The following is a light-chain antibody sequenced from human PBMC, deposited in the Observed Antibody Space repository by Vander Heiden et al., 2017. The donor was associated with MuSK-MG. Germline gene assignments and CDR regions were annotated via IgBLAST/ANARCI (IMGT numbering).Light chain of an antibody. CDR3: SSQTTFNSGI. J-gene: IGLJ2*01. Sequence: QSALTQPASVSGSPGQSITISCTGSRSDIGVYKFVSWYQQHPGKAPKLIIYDVSDRPSGVSRRFSGSKSGVTASLTISGLLAEDEADYYCSSQTTFNSGIFGGGTKVTVL. CDR1: RSDIGVYKF. V-gene: IGLV2-14*03. CDR2: DVS.